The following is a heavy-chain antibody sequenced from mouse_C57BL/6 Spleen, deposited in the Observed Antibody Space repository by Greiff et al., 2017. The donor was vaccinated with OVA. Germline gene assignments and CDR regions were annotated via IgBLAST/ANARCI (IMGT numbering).Heavy chain of an antibody. D-gene: IGHD1-1*01. Sequence: EVKLQESGPGLVKPSQSLSLTCSVTGYSITSGYYWNWIRQFPANKLEWMGYISYDGSNNYNPSLKNRISITRDTSKNQFFLKLNSVTTEDTATYYCARGGRLYAMDYWGQGTSVTVSS. CDR2: ISYDGSN. CDR1: GYSITSGYY. V-gene: IGHV3-6*01. J-gene: IGHJ4*01. CDR3: ARGGRLYAMDY.